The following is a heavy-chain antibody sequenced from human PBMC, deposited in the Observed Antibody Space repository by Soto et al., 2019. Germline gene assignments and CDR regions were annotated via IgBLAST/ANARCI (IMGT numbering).Heavy chain of an antibody. V-gene: IGHV2-5*02. D-gene: IGHD3-22*01. J-gene: IGHJ4*02. Sequence: SGPTLVNPTQTLTLTCTFSGLSLSTSGVGVGWIRQPPGKALEWLALIYWDDDKRYSPSLKSRLTITKDTSKNQVVLTMTNMDPVDTATYYCAHSTYYYDSSGYYYAGWGQGTLVTVSS. CDR1: GLSLSTSGVG. CDR2: IYWDDDK. CDR3: AHSTYYYDSSGYYYAG.